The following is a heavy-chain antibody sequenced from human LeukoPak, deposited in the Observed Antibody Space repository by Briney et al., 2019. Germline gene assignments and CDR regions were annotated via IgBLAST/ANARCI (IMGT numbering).Heavy chain of an antibody. CDR1: GFTFSSHA. J-gene: IGHJ6*04. Sequence: GGSLRLSCVASGFTFSSHAMNWVRQAPGKGLEWVSGIIGSGDKTYYADSVKGRFTISRDNSKNTLYLQMNSLRVEDTAVYFCAKDRPTVVTFEVWGKGTTVTVSS. CDR3: AKDRPTVVTFEV. V-gene: IGHV3-23*01. D-gene: IGHD4-23*01. CDR2: IIGSGDKT.